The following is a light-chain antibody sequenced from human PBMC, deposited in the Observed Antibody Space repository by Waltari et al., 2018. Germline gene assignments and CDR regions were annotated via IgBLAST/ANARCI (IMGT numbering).Light chain of an antibody. J-gene: IGLJ1*01. CDR2: YDS. CDR3: QVWDANTDPGV. V-gene: IGLV3-21*01. Sequence: SYVLTQPPSVAVAPGETARVTCGGNNIERTSVPWYQQKPGQAPVLVISYDSDRPSGIPERFSGSNSGDTATLTISRVEAGDEADYYCQVWDANTDPGVFGTGTEVTVL. CDR1: NIERTS.